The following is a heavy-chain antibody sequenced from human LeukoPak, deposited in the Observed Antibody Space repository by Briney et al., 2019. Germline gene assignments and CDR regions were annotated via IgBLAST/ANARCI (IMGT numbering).Heavy chain of an antibody. V-gene: IGHV3-33*06. J-gene: IGHJ4*02. Sequence: GGSLRLSCAASGFTFSSYCMHWVRQAPGKGLEWVAVIWYDGSNKYYADSVKGRFTISRDNSKNTLYLQMNSLRAEDTAVYYCAKDMGPYSYALDYWGQGTLVTVSS. CDR3: AKDMGPYSYALDY. CDR2: IWYDGSNK. D-gene: IGHD5-18*01. CDR1: GFTFSSYC.